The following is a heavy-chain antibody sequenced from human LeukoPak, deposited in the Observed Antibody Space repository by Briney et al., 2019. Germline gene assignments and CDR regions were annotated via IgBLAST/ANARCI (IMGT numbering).Heavy chain of an antibody. CDR1: GGSISSGGYY. Sequence: SQTLSLTCTVSGGSISSGGYYWSWIRQHPGKGLEWIGYIYYSGSTYYNPSLKSRVTISVDTSKNQFSLKLSSVTAADTAVYYCARESPQNYYDSSGYSYAFDIWGQGTMVTVSS. CDR3: ARESPQNYYDSSGYSYAFDI. J-gene: IGHJ3*02. V-gene: IGHV4-31*03. CDR2: IYYSGST. D-gene: IGHD3-22*01.